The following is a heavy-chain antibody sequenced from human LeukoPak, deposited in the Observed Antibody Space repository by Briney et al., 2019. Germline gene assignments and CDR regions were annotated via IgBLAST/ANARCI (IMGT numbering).Heavy chain of an antibody. V-gene: IGHV1-2*02. Sequence: ASVKVSCKASGYTFTGYYMHWVRQAPGQGLEWMGWINPNSGGTNYAQKFQGRVTMTRDTSISTAYMELSRLRSDDTAVYYCARTRQDYESTLPYSYYYMDVWGKGTTVTVSS. D-gene: IGHD3-16*01. CDR2: INPNSGGT. J-gene: IGHJ6*03. CDR1: GYTFTGYY. CDR3: ARTRQDYESTLPYSYYYMDV.